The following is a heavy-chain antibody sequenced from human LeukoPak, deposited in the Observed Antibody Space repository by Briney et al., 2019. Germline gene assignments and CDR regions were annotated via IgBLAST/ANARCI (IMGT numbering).Heavy chain of an antibody. CDR1: GGTFSSYA. Sequence: ASVKVSCKASGGTFSSYAISWLRQAPGQGLEWMGGIIPNSGGTSSAQKFQGRVTMTRDTSITTVYMEVSWLTPDDTAIYYCARADRLHGGPYLIGPWGQGTLVTVSS. J-gene: IGHJ5*02. CDR3: ARADRLHGGPYLIGP. CDR2: IIPNSGGT. D-gene: IGHD2-21*01. V-gene: IGHV1-2*02.